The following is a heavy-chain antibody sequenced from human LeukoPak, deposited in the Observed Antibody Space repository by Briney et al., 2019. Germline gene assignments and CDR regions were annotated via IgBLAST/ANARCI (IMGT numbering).Heavy chain of an antibody. CDR1: GFTFSGSA. CDR2: IRSKASSYAT. D-gene: IGHD3-10*01. Sequence: AGGSLRLSCAASGFTFSGSAMHWVRQASGKGLEWVGRIRSKASSYATAYAASVKGSFTISRDDSKNTAYLQMNSLKTEDTAVYYCTRSWAYYYGSGSDYWGQGTLVTVSS. V-gene: IGHV3-73*01. J-gene: IGHJ4*02. CDR3: TRSWAYYYGSGSDY.